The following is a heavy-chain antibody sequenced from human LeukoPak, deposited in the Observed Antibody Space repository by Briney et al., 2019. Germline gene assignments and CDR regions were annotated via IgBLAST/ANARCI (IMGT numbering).Heavy chain of an antibody. D-gene: IGHD6-13*01. V-gene: IGHV3-23*01. Sequence: GGSLRLSCAASGFTFSSYAMSWVRQAPGKGLEWVSAISGSGGSTYYADSVEGRFTISRDNSKNTLYLQMNSLRAEDTAVYYCAKDPSSSWYKAEYFQHWGQGTLVTVSS. CDR1: GFTFSSYA. CDR2: ISGSGGST. J-gene: IGHJ1*01. CDR3: AKDPSSSWYKAEYFQH.